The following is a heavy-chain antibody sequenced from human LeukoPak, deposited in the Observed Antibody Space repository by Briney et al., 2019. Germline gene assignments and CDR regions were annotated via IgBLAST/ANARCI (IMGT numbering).Heavy chain of an antibody. J-gene: IGHJ4*02. CDR3: AKELRGYSYGEH. CDR2: VSFDGSKK. D-gene: IGHD5-18*01. Sequence: NPGGSLRLSCAASGFTFSSYGMHWVRQAPGKGLEWVAVVSFDGSKKFYGDSVKGRFTISRDSSKDTLSLQMNSLRAEDTAVYYCAKELRGYSYGEHWGQGTLVTVSS. CDR1: GFTFSSYG. V-gene: IGHV3-30*18.